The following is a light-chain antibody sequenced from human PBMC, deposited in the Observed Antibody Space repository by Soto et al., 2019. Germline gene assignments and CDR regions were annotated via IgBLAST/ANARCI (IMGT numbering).Light chain of an antibody. CDR2: GAS. Sequence: EIVLTQSPGTLSLSPGERATLSCRASQTVSSSYLAWYQQKPGQAPRLLIYGASTRAAGIPDRFSGSGSGTDFTLTIRRLEPEDFAVYYCQQYGRSPPVKFGQGTKVEIK. CDR1: QTVSSSY. CDR3: QQYGRSPPVK. J-gene: IGKJ1*01. V-gene: IGKV3-20*01.